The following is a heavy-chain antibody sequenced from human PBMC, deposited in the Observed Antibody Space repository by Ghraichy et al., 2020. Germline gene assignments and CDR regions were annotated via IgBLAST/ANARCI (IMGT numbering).Heavy chain of an antibody. CDR2: INQDGSVK. CDR3: ATSVAAAGTD. Sequence: GESLNISCAASGFNLRNSWMSWVRQAPGKGLEWVANINQDGSVKYYVDSVKGRFTISRDNAKNSLYLQMSSLRVEDTAVYYCATSVAAAGTDWGQGTLVTVSS. CDR1: GFNLRNSW. D-gene: IGHD6-13*01. J-gene: IGHJ4*02. V-gene: IGHV3-7*01.